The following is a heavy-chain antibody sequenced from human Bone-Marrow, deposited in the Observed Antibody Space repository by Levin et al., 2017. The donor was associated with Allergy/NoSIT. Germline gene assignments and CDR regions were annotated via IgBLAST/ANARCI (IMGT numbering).Heavy chain of an antibody. Sequence: GGSLRLSCAASGFTFSSYGMHWVRQAPGKGLEWVAVISYDGSNKYYANSVKGRFTISRDNSKNTLYLQMNSLRAEDTAVYYCAKDRSTTLDYWGQGTLVTVSS. CDR2: ISYDGSNK. V-gene: IGHV3-30*18. CDR3: AKDRSTTLDY. J-gene: IGHJ4*02. CDR1: GFTFSSYG. D-gene: IGHD2/OR15-2a*01.